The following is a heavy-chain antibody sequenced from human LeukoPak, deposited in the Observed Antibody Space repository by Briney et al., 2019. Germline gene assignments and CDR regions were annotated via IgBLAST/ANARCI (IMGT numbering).Heavy chain of an antibody. CDR1: GYTFTSYG. D-gene: IGHD6-13*01. Sequence: ASVKVSCKASGYTFTSYGISWVRQAPGQGLEWMGWINPNSGGTNYAQKFQGRVTMTRDTSIYTAYMELSRLRSDDTAVYYCARANGRSSSWYSQYYYYYYMDVWGKGTTVTISS. V-gene: IGHV1-2*02. CDR3: ARANGRSSSWYSQYYYYYYMDV. J-gene: IGHJ6*03. CDR2: INPNSGGT.